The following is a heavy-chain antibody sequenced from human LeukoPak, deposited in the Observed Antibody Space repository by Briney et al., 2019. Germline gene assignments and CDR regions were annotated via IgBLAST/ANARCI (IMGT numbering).Heavy chain of an antibody. Sequence: PSETLSLTCTVSGGSISSYYWSWIQQPAGKGLEWIGRIYTSGSTNYNPSLKSRVTMSVDTSKNQFSLKLSSVTAADTAVYYCARDRAIFGVAKYYFDYWGQGTLVTVSS. CDR2: IYTSGST. CDR3: ARDRAIFGVAKYYFDY. J-gene: IGHJ4*02. V-gene: IGHV4-4*07. CDR1: GGSISSYY. D-gene: IGHD3-3*01.